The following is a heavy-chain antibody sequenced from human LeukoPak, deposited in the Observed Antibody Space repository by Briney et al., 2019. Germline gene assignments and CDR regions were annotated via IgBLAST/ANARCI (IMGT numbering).Heavy chain of an antibody. J-gene: IGHJ3*02. CDR2: IYHSGST. Sequence: SETLSLTCAVSGGSISSSNWWSWVRQPPGKGLEWIGEIYHSGSTNYNPSLKSRVTISVDKSENQFSLKLSSVTAADTAVYYCARDYYYGSGSYSPHAFDIWGQGTMVTVSS. CDR3: ARDYYYGSGSYSPHAFDI. CDR1: GGSISSSNW. D-gene: IGHD3-10*01. V-gene: IGHV4-4*02.